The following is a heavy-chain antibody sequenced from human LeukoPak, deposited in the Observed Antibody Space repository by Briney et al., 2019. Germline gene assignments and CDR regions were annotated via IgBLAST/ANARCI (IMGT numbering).Heavy chain of an antibody. D-gene: IGHD3-10*01. CDR2: INPNSGGT. V-gene: IGHV1-2*02. Sequence: GASVKVSCKASGYTFTGYYMHWVRQAPGQGLEWMGWINPNSGGTNYAQKFQGRVTMTRDTSISTAYMELSRLRSDDTAVYYCARISRAQYGSGNQPRSNWFDPWGQGTLVTVSS. CDR1: GYTFTGYY. CDR3: ARISRAQYGSGNQPRSNWFDP. J-gene: IGHJ5*02.